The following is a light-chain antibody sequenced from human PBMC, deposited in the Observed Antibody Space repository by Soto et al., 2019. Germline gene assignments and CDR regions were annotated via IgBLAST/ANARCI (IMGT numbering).Light chain of an antibody. V-gene: IGLV1-40*01. CDR1: SSNIGAGYD. Sequence: QSVLTQPPSVSGAPGQRVTISCTGSSSNIGAGYDVHWYQQLPGRAPKLLIYGNTNRPSGVPDRFSGSKSGTSASLAITGXXXXXEADYYCLSFDSSLSVVFGGGTKLTVL. CDR2: GNT. J-gene: IGLJ2*01. CDR3: LSFDSSLSVV.